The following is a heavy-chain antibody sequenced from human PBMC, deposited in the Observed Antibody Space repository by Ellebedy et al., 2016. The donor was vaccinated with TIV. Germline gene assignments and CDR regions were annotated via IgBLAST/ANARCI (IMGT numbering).Heavy chain of an antibody. Sequence: GGSLRLXXEASGFTFKTYSMAWVRQAPGKGLEWVSSISGRGINTFYEDSVKGRFTISRDNSKNTLYLQMNSLRPEDTALYYCAREGKDSSSWYYFDFWGQGALVTVSS. D-gene: IGHD6-13*01. J-gene: IGHJ4*02. V-gene: IGHV3-23*01. CDR1: GFTFKTYS. CDR2: ISGRGINT. CDR3: AREGKDSSSWYYFDF.